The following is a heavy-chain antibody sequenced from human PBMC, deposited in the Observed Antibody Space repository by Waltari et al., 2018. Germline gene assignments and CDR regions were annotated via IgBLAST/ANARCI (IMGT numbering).Heavy chain of an antibody. V-gene: IGHV1-8*01. CDR2: MNPGSVNT. CDR3: TRGALNRRRSYGGYYYFGLDV. Sequence: QVQLVQSGAEVKKPGASVRVSCKASGYTFNSHDINWVRQATGQGLEWMGGMNPGSVNTGYEKNVQGRVTMTRDTSRSTAYMEVNDLRSEDTAVYYCTRGALNRRRSYGGYYYFGLDVWGQGTMVTVSS. D-gene: IGHD2-15*01. J-gene: IGHJ6*02. CDR1: GYTFNSHD.